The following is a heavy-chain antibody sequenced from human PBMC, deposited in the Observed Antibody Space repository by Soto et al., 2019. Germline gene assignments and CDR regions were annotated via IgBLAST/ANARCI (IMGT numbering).Heavy chain of an antibody. V-gene: IGHV3-7*04. CDR2: IKQDGSQT. J-gene: IGHJ4*02. CDR1: GFTFSSYW. D-gene: IGHD6-19*01. Sequence: EVQLVESGGGLAQPGGSLRLSCAASGFTFSSYWMGWVRQAPGKGLEWVANIKQDGSQTYYVDSVKGRFTISRDNAKNSLYLQMNSLRLEDTAVYYGVGGGGWLQTDWGQGTLVTVSS. CDR3: VGGGGWLQTD.